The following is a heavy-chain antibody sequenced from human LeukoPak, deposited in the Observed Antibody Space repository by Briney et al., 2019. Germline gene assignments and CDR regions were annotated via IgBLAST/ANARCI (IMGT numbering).Heavy chain of an antibody. J-gene: IGHJ3*02. CDR2: IRYSGTT. CDR3: ARRTAITLDAFDI. D-gene: IGHD5-12*01. CDR1: GGSINSYY. Sequence: SETLSLTCTVSGGSINSYYWSWIRQSPGKRLEWIGYIRYSGTTNYNPSLKSRVTISVDTSKNQFSLKLSSVIAADTAVYYCARRTAITLDAFDIWGQGTMVTVSS. V-gene: IGHV4-59*12.